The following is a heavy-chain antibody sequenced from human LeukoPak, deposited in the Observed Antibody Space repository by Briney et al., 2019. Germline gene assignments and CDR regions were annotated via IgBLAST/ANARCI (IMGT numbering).Heavy chain of an antibody. J-gene: IGHJ4*02. CDR2: IYYSGST. CDR1: GGSISSHY. V-gene: IGHV4-59*11. D-gene: IGHD4-11*01. Sequence: SETLSLTCTVSGGSISSHYWSWIRQPPGKGLEWIGYIYYSGSTNYNPSLKSRVTISVDTSKNQFSLKLSSVTAADTAVYYCARGMTTPQFDYWGQGTLVTVSS. CDR3: ARGMTTPQFDY.